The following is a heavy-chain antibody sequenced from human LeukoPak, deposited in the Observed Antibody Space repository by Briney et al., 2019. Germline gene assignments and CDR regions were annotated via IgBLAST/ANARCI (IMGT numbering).Heavy chain of an antibody. V-gene: IGHV4-59*01. D-gene: IGHD5-18*01. CDR3: ATSGYSYGLDP. J-gene: IGHJ5*02. CDR2: IYYSGST. CDR1: GGSISSYY. Sequence: PSETLSLTCTVSGGSISSYYWSWIRQPPGKGLEWIGYIYYSGSTNYNPSLKSRVTISVDTSKNQFSLKLSSVTAADTAVYYCATSGYSYGLDPWGQGTLVTVSS.